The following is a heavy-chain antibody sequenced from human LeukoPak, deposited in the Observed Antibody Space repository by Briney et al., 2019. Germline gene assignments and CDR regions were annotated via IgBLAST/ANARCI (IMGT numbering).Heavy chain of an antibody. V-gene: IGHV4-30-2*01. Sequence: SQTLSLTCTVSGGSISSGGYYWSWIRQPPGKGLEWIGYIYRSGSTYYNPSLKSRVTISVDRSKNQFSLKLSSVTAADTAVYYCARELMDWWKLKGSKHAFDIWGQGTMVTVSS. CDR3: ARELMDWWKLKGSKHAFDI. CDR1: GGSISSGGYY. J-gene: IGHJ3*02. D-gene: IGHD3/OR15-3a*01. CDR2: IYRSGST.